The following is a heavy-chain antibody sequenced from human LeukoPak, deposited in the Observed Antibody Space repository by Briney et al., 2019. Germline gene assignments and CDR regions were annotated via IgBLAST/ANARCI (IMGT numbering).Heavy chain of an antibody. V-gene: IGHV1-2*02. CDR3: ARLQELELGDVDY. CDR2: INPNSGGT. Sequence: ASVEVSCKASGYTFTGYYMHWVRQAPGQGLEWMGWINPNSGGTNYAQKFQGRVTMTRDTSISTAYMELSRLRSDDTAVYYCARLQELELGDVDYWGQGTLVTVSS. J-gene: IGHJ4*02. D-gene: IGHD1-7*01. CDR1: GYTFTGYY.